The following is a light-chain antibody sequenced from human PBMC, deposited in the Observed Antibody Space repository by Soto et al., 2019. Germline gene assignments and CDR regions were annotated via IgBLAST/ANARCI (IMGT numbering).Light chain of an antibody. CDR1: SSNIGNNH. CDR3: AAWDDSLSGWM. CDR2: RND. V-gene: IGLV1-47*01. J-gene: IGLJ3*02. Sequence: QSVLTQPPSASGTPGQRVTISCSGSSSNIGNNHVYWYQQLPGTAPKLLIYRNDQRPSGVPDRFSGSKSGTSASLAISGLRSEDETDYYCAAWDDSLSGWMFGGGTQLTVL.